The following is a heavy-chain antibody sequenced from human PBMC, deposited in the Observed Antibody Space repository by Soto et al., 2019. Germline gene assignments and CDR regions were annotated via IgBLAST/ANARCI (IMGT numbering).Heavy chain of an antibody. CDR3: ARDRCTVTTDDCYYYGMDV. D-gene: IGHD4-4*01. CDR1: GYTFTSYY. V-gene: IGHV1-46*01. CDR2: INPSGGST. Sequence: GASVKVSCKASGYTFTSYYMHWVRQAPGQGLEWMGIINPSGGSTSYAQKFQGRVTMTRDTSTSTVYMELSSLRSEDTAVYYCARDRCTVTTDDCYYYGMDVWGQGTTVTVSS. J-gene: IGHJ6*02.